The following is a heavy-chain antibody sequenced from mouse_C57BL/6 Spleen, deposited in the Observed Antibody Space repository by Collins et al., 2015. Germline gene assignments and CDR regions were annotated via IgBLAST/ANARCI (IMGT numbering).Heavy chain of an antibody. CDR3: ARTREGYLWYFDV. CDR1: GFSLSTSGMG. J-gene: IGHJ1*03. CDR2: IYWDDDK. V-gene: IGHV8-12*01. Sequence: QVTLKESGPGILQSSQTLSLTCSFSGFSLSTSGMGVSWIRQPSGKGLEWLAHIYWDDDKRYNPSLKSRLTISKDTSRNQVFLKITSVDTADTATYYCARTREGYLWYFDVWGTGTTVTVSS. D-gene: IGHD5-1*01.